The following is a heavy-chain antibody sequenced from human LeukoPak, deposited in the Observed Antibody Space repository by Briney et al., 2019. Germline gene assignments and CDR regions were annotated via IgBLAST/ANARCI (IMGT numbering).Heavy chain of an antibody. CDR1: GFTFSSYS. CDR3: ARGWGFLEWLFDY. Sequence: GGSLRLSCAASGFTFSSYSMNWVRQAPGKGLEWVSSISSSSSYIYYADSVKGRFTISRDNAKNSLYLQMNSLRAEDTAVYYCARGWGFLEWLFDYWGQGTLVTVSS. J-gene: IGHJ4*02. CDR2: ISSSSSYI. D-gene: IGHD3-3*01. V-gene: IGHV3-21*01.